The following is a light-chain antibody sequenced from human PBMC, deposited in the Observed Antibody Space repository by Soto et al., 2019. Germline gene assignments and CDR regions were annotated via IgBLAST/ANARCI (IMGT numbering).Light chain of an antibody. CDR1: QSISSW. V-gene: IGKV1-5*01. J-gene: IGKJ2*01. CDR3: QQYNSYSPT. CDR2: DAS. Sequence: DIQMTQSPSTLSASVGDRVTITCRASQSISSWLAWYQQKPGKAPKLLIYDASSLESGVPSRFSGSGSGTEFTLTISSLQPDDFATYYCQQYNSYSPTFGQGTKRELK.